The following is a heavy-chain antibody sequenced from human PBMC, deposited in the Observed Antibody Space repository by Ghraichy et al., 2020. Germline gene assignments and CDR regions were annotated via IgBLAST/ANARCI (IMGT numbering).Heavy chain of an antibody. CDR2: LSGSGGAT. D-gene: IGHD6-6*01. Sequence: GGSLRLSCAASGFTFRSYAMSWVRQAPGKGLEWVSDLSGSGGATYYADSVKARFTISRDNSKNTLYLNMNSLRAEDTAAYYCAKDRSSSTPDYFDSWCQEALVTVSS. CDR1: GFTFRSYA. CDR3: AKDRSSSTPDYFDS. J-gene: IGHJ4*02. V-gene: IGHV3-23*01.